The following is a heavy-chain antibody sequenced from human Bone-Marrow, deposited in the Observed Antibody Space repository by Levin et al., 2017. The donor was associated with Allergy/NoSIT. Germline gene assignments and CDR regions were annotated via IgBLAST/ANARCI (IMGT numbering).Heavy chain of an antibody. Sequence: GGSLRLSCAASGFTFSSYGMHWVRQAPGKGLEWVAVISYDGSNKYYADSVKGRFTISRDNSKNTLYLQMNSLRAEDTAVYYCAKSLGGDSSGYHNWGQGTLVTVSS. CDR1: GFTFSSYG. V-gene: IGHV3-30*18. D-gene: IGHD3-22*01. CDR2: ISYDGSNK. J-gene: IGHJ4*02. CDR3: AKSLGGDSSGYHN.